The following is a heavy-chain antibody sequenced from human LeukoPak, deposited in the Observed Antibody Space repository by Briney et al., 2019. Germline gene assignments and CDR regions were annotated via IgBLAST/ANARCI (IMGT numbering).Heavy chain of an antibody. D-gene: IGHD3-10*01. V-gene: IGHV4-30-4*01. CDR1: GGSISSGDYY. CDR3: AREGRELLSNDDY. CDR2: IYYSGST. Sequence: SETLSLTCTVSGGSISSGDYYWSWIRQPPGKGLEWIGYIYYSGSTYYNPSLKSRVTISVDTSKNQFSLKLSSVTAADTAVYYCAREGRELLSNDDYWGQRTLVTVSS. J-gene: IGHJ4*02.